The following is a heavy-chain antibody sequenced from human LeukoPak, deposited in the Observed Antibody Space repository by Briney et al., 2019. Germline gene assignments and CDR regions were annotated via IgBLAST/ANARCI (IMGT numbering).Heavy chain of an antibody. Sequence: GGSLRLSCAASGFTFSSYAMSWVRQAPGKGLEWVSAISGSGGSTYYADSVKGRFTISRDNSKNTLYLQMNSLRAEDTAVYYCAREVIVVVPAAILRWFDPWGQGTLVTVSS. V-gene: IGHV3-23*01. CDR2: ISGSGGST. D-gene: IGHD2-2*02. CDR3: AREVIVVVPAAILRWFDP. J-gene: IGHJ5*02. CDR1: GFTFSSYA.